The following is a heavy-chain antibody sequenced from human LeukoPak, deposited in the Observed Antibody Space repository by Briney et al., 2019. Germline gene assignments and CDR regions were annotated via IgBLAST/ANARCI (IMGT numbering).Heavy chain of an antibody. CDR1: GFTFSSHE. CDR3: ARDPSDDYYYYMDV. V-gene: IGHV3-30*04. J-gene: IGHJ6*03. CDR2: ISYDGSNK. Sequence: GGSLRLSCAASGFTFSSHEMNWVRQAPGKGLEWVAVISYDGSNKYYADSVKGRFTISRDTSKNTLYLQMNSLRAEDTAVYYCARDPSDDYYYYMDVWGKGTTVTVSS.